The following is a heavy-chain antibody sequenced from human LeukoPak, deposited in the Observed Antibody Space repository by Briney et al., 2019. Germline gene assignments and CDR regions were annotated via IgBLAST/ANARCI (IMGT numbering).Heavy chain of an antibody. CDR1: GYSISSGYY. Sequence: SETLSLTCAVSGYSISSGYYWGWIRQPPGKGLEWIGSIYHSGSTYYNPSLKSRVTISVDTSRNQFSLKLSSVTAADTAVYYCARQGDYDFWSGYYHRYFDYWGQGTLVTVSS. CDR3: ARQGDYDFWSGYYHRYFDY. V-gene: IGHV4-38-2*01. CDR2: IYHSGST. D-gene: IGHD3-3*01. J-gene: IGHJ4*02.